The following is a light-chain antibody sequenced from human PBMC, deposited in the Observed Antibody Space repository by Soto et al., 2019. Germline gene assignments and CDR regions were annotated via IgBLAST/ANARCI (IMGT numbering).Light chain of an antibody. V-gene: IGLV2-8*01. CDR3: TSYAGDTSLGV. J-gene: IGLJ3*02. CDR1: SSDVGGYNY. Sequence: QSALTQPPSASGSPGQSVTISCTGTSSDVGGYNYLSWYQQHPGKAPKLMIYEVSQRPSGVPDRFSGSKSDNTASLTVSGLQAEDEADYYCTSYAGDTSLGVLGGGTKLTVL. CDR2: EVS.